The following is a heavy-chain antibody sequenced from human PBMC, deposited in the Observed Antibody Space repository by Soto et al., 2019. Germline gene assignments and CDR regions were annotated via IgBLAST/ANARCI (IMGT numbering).Heavy chain of an antibody. CDR1: GASISSYY. Sequence: PSETLSLTCTVSGASISSYYWSWIRQPPGKGLEWIGYVYYSGSTNYNPSLKSRVTISVDTSKNQFSLKLSSVTAADKAMYYCARDKTPSLWGQGTLVTVSS. V-gene: IGHV4-59*01. CDR3: ARDKTPSL. J-gene: IGHJ4*02. CDR2: VYYSGST.